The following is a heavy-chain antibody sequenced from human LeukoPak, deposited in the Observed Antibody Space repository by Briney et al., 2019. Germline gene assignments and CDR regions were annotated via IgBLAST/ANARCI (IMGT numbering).Heavy chain of an antibody. CDR1: GGSISSYY. J-gene: IGHJ4*02. CDR2: IYYSGST. V-gene: IGHV4-59*01. CDR3: ARARYFDY. Sequence: SGTLSLTCSVSGGSISSYYWSWIRQPPGKGLEWIGYIYYSGSTNYNPSLKSRVTISVDTSKNQFSLKLSSVTAADTAVYYCARARYFDYWGQGTLVTVSS.